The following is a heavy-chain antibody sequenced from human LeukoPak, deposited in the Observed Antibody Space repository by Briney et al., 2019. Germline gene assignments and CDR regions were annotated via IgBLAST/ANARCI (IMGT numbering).Heavy chain of an antibody. V-gene: IGHV4-34*01. CDR3: ARWTLGYCSGGSCYLDAFDI. Sequence: SETLSLTCAVYGASFSDFYWSWIRQPPGMGLEWIGEINHSGSTNYNPSLKSRVTISVDTSKDQFSLKLSSVTAADTAVYYCARWTLGYCSGGSCYLDAFDIWGQGTMVTVSS. CDR2: INHSGST. D-gene: IGHD2-15*01. CDR1: GASFSDFY. J-gene: IGHJ3*02.